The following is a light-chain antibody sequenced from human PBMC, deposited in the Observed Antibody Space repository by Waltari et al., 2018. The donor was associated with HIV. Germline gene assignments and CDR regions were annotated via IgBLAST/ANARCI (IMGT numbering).Light chain of an antibody. CDR1: NSHIGSNF. J-gene: IGLJ2*01. CDR3: AAWDDSLSGLV. Sequence: QSVLTQAPSASGAPGQRVTISCSGPNSHIGSNFLSWYQQVPGGAPKLLIYRNNQRPSGVPDRFSGSKSVTSASLAISGLRSEDEADYYCAAWDDSLSGLVFGGRTKLTVL. V-gene: IGLV1-47*01. CDR2: RNN.